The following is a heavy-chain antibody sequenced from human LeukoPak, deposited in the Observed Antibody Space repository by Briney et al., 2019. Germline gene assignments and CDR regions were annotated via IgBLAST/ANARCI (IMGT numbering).Heavy chain of an antibody. Sequence: GESLKVSCKGSGYSSTTYWIGWVRQMPGKGLEWMGIIYPGDSDTRYSPSFQGQVTISADKSISTAYLQWSSLKASDTAMYYCARHLISDSSGFYYFYYFDYWGQGTPVTVSS. CDR1: GYSSTTYW. D-gene: IGHD3-22*01. V-gene: IGHV5-51*01. CDR2: IYPGDSDT. J-gene: IGHJ4*02. CDR3: ARHLISDSSGFYYFYYFDY.